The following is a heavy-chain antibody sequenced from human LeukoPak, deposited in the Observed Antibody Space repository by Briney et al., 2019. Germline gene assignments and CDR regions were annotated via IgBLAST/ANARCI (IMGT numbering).Heavy chain of an antibody. CDR2: IREDGSEK. D-gene: IGHD6-13*01. J-gene: IGHJ4*02. V-gene: IGHV3-7*01. Sequence: HPGGSLRLSCAASGFTFSSYWMSWVRQAPGKGLEWVANIREDGSEKYYVDSVKGRFTISRDNAKNSLFLQMNGLRAEDTAVYYCARGEAAGTRGVYFDYWGQGTLVTVSS. CDR1: GFTFSSYW. CDR3: ARGEAAGTRGVYFDY.